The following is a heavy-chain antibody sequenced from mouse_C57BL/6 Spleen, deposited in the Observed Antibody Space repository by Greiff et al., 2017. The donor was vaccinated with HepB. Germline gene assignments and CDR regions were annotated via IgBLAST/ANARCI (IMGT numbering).Heavy chain of an antibody. D-gene: IGHD1-1*01. J-gene: IGHJ4*01. CDR2: ISYDGSN. V-gene: IGHV3-6*01. CDR3: ARRLLLRSYAMDY. CDR1: GYSITSGYY. Sequence: EVKLQESGPGLVKPSQSLSLTCSVTGYSITSGYYWNWIRQFPGNKLEWMGYISYDGSNNYNPSLKNRISITRDTSKNQFFLKLNSVTTEDTATYYCARRLLLRSYAMDYWGQGTSVTVSS.